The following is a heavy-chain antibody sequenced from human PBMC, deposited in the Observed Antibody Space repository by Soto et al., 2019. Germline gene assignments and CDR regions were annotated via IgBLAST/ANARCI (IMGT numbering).Heavy chain of an antibody. CDR1: GFTFSDYY. CDR3: ARAPYSSGWYDYYYGRDV. J-gene: IGHJ6*02. V-gene: IGHV3-11*01. CDR2: ITSGSTI. Sequence: QVQLVESGGGLVKPGGSLRLSCAASGFTFSDYYMSWIRQAPGKVLEWVSYITSGSTIYYADSVKRRFTISRDNAKNSLYLQMNSLRAEDTAVYYCARAPYSSGWYDYYYGRDVWGQGTTVTVSS. D-gene: IGHD6-19*01.